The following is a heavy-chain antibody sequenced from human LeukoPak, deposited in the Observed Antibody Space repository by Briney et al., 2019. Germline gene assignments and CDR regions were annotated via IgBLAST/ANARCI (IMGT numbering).Heavy chain of an antibody. CDR2: ISGSGGST. J-gene: IGHJ3*02. CDR1: GFTFSSYA. Sequence: GGSLRLSCAASGFTFSSYAMSWVRQAPGKGLEWVSAISGSGGSTYYADSVKGRFTISRDNSKNTLYLQMNSLRAEDTAVYYCAKVSGAYYYDSSGYSEAFDIWGQGTMVTVSS. CDR3: AKVSGAYYYDSSGYSEAFDI. V-gene: IGHV3-23*01. D-gene: IGHD3-22*01.